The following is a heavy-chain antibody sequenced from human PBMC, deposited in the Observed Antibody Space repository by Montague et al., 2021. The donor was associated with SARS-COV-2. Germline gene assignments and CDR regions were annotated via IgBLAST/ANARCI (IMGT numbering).Heavy chain of an antibody. V-gene: IGHV4-39*01. Sequence: SETLSLTCTVSGGSISSSSYYWGWSRQPPGKGLEWIGSIFYSGSTYNKPSLKSRVTISVDTSKNQFSLKLSSVTAADTAVYYCASMVRAQVYYFDYWGQGTLVTVSS. D-gene: IGHD3-10*01. J-gene: IGHJ4*02. CDR1: GGSISSSSYY. CDR3: ASMVRAQVYYFDY. CDR2: IFYSGST.